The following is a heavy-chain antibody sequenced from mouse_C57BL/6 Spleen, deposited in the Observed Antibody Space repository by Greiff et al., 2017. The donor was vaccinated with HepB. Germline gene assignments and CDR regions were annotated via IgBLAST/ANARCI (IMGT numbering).Heavy chain of an antibody. CDR3: ASDTGAAWFAY. Sequence: EVQLVESGPVLVKPGPSVKISCKASGFTFTDYYMHWVKQSHGKSLEWIGLVYPYNGGTSYNQKFKGKATLTVDTSSSTANMELNSLTSEDSAVYYCASDTGAAWFAYWGQGTLVTVSA. CDR1: GFTFTDYY. CDR2: VYPYNGGT. V-gene: IGHV1-36*01. J-gene: IGHJ3*01.